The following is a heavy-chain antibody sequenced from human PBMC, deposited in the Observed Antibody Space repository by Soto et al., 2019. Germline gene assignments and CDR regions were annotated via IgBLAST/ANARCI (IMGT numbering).Heavy chain of an antibody. CDR3: ARNYDSSGYDY. CDR1: GGTFSSYA. D-gene: IGHD3-22*01. CDR2: IIPIFGTA. V-gene: IGHV1-69*01. Sequence: QVQLVQSGAEVKKPGSSVKVSCKASGGTFSSYAISWVRQAAGLVLEWLGGIIPIFGTANYAQKFQGRVKITADESTSTAYMELSSLRSEDTAVYFCARNYDSSGYDYWGQGTLVTVSS. J-gene: IGHJ4*02.